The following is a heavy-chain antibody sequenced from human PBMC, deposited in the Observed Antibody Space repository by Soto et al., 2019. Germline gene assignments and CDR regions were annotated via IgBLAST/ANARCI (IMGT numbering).Heavy chain of an antibody. CDR2: ISAYNGNT. CDR3: ARDAPHRMTTVTKTFDY. CDR1: GYTFTSYG. D-gene: IGHD4-17*01. V-gene: IGHV1-18*01. J-gene: IGHJ4*02. Sequence: QVPLVQSGAEVKKPGASVKVSCKASGYTFTSYGISWVRQAPGQGLEWMGWISAYNGNTNYAQKLQGRVTMTTDTSTSTAYMELRSLRSDDTAVYYCARDAPHRMTTVTKTFDYWGQGTLVTVSS.